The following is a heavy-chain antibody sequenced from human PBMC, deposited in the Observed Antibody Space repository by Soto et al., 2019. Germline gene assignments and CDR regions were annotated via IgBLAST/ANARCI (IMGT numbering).Heavy chain of an antibody. CDR3: ARDAPLMYYYDSSGYTRDY. J-gene: IGHJ4*02. D-gene: IGHD3-22*01. V-gene: IGHV4-30-2*01. CDR1: GCSISSGGYC. CDR2: IYHSGST. Sequence: TSETLSLTCAFSGCSISSGGYCLSWIRKPSGKGLEWIGYIYHSGSTYYNPSLKSRVTISVDRSKNQFSLKLSSVTAADTAVYYCARDAPLMYYYDSSGYTRDYWGQGTLVTVS.